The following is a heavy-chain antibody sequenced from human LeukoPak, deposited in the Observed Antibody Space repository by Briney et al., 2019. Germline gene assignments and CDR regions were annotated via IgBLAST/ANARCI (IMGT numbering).Heavy chain of an antibody. D-gene: IGHD1-26*01. CDR1: GDSISNSRHY. CDR2: IYPSGNT. CDR3: ARQGGSYSGFDY. V-gene: IGHV4-61*02. Sequence: SETLSLTCTVSGDSISNSRHYWSWIRQPAGKALEWIGRIYPSGNTNYNPSLKSRVTISVDTSKNQFSLKLSSVTAADTAVYYCARQGGSYSGFDYWGQGTLVTVSS. J-gene: IGHJ4*02.